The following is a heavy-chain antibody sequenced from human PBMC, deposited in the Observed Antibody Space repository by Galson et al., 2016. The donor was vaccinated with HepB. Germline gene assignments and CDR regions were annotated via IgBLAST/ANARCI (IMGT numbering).Heavy chain of an antibody. CDR1: GFTFSNYW. J-gene: IGHJ5*02. CDR3: ARSGEPS. D-gene: IGHD4-17*01. CDR2: IKEDGSEK. V-gene: IGHV3-7*01. Sequence: SLRLSCAASGFTFSNYWMSWVRQAPGKGLEWVANIKEDGSEKYYVDSVKGRFTISRDNAKNSLYLQMDSLRAEDTAVYYCARSGEPSWGQGTLVTVSS.